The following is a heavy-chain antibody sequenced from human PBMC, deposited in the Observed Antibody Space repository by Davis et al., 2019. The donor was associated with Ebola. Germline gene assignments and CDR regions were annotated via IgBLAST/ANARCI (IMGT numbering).Heavy chain of an antibody. CDR1: GFSFSTYT. Sequence: PGGSLRLSCAASGFSFSTYTMKWVRQAPGKGLEWVSSISSTTSMYDYIYYADSVKGRFTISRDNSKNTLYLQMNSLRIDDTAVYYCARDRAQMVVTPGTGRYLDYWGQGTLVTVSS. V-gene: IGHV3-21*01. CDR3: ARDRAQMVVTPGTGRYLDY. CDR2: ISSTTSMYDYI. J-gene: IGHJ4*02. D-gene: IGHD4-23*01.